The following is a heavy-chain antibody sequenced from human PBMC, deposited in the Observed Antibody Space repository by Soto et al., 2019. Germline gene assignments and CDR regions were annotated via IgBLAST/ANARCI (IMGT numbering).Heavy chain of an antibody. D-gene: IGHD3-3*01. Sequence: PGGSLRLSCAASGFTFSNYWMNWVRQAPGKGLEWVANIKKDGSEKYYVDSVKGRFTISRDNAKNSLFLQMNSLRAEDTAVYYCARDGYDFWSGKHFDYWGQGTLVTVSS. J-gene: IGHJ4*02. V-gene: IGHV3-7*01. CDR2: IKKDGSEK. CDR1: GFTFSNYW. CDR3: ARDGYDFWSGKHFDY.